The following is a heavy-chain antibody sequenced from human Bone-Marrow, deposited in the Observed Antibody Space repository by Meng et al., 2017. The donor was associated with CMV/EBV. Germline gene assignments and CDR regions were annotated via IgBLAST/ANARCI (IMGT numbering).Heavy chain of an antibody. Sequence: GESLKISCAASGFTFSRFWMSWVRQAPGKGLEWVANIKEDGSDKYYVDSVKGRFTISRDNAKNSLYLQMNSLRAEDTAVYYCAKQAIAGGYFYYGMDVWGQGTTVTVSS. CDR2: IKEDGSDK. CDR1: GFTFSRFW. CDR3: AKQAIAGGYFYYGMDV. D-gene: IGHD6-13*01. J-gene: IGHJ6*02. V-gene: IGHV3-7*01.